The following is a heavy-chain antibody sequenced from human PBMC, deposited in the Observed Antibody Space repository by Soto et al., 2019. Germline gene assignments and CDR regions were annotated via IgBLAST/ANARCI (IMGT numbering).Heavy chain of an antibody. Sequence: QITLKESGPTLVKPTQTLTLTCTFSGFSLSTSGVGVGWIRQPPGKALEWLALIYWNDDKRYSPSLKSRLTITKDTSKNQVVLTMTNMDPVDTATYYCAHYYDFWSGYYPNFDYWGQGTLVTVSS. CDR2: IYWNDDK. D-gene: IGHD3-3*01. CDR1: GFSLSTSGVG. V-gene: IGHV2-5*01. CDR3: AHYYDFWSGYYPNFDY. J-gene: IGHJ4*02.